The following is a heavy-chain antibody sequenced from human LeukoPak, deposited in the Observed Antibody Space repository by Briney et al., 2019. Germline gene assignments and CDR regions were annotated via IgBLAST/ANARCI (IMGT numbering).Heavy chain of an antibody. CDR2: ISGSGGST. J-gene: IGHJ4*02. V-gene: IGHV3-23*01. D-gene: IGHD3-16*01. CDR3: AKSPPGEVSGPTDFDY. Sequence: PGGSLRLSCAASGFTFSSYAMSWVRQAPGKWLEWVSAISGSGGSTYYADSVKGRITISRDNSKNTLYLQMNSLRAEDTAVYYCAKSPPGEVSGPTDFDYWGQGTLVTVSS. CDR1: GFTFSSYA.